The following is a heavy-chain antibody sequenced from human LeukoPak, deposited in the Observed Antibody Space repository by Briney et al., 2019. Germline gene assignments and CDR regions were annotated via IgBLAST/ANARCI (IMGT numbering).Heavy chain of an antibody. J-gene: IGHJ5*02. CDR3: ARGAMMITFGGVIVPRYSWFDP. CDR2: IYYSGST. CDR1: GGSISSGGYY. D-gene: IGHD3-16*02. V-gene: IGHV4-31*03. Sequence: PSETLSLTCTVSGGSISSGGYYWSWIRQHPGKGLEWIGYIYYSGSTYYNPSLKSRVTISVDTSKNQFSLKLSSVTAADTAVYYCARGAMMITFGGVIVPRYSWFDPWGQGTLVTVSS.